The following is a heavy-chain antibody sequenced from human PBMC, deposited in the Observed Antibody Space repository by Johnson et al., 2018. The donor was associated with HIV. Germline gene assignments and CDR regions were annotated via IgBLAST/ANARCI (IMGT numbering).Heavy chain of an antibody. CDR2: ISSSGSTI. CDR1: GFTFSDYY. D-gene: IGHD6-13*01. J-gene: IGHJ3*02. V-gene: IGHV3-11*01. CDR3: AKDLFSAAAGTRNAFDI. Sequence: VQVVESGGGVVQPGRSVRLSCAASGFTFSDYYMSWIRQAPGKGLEWVSYISSSGSTIYYADSVKGRFTISRDNSKNTLYLQMNSLRAEDTAVYYCAKDLFSAAAGTRNAFDIWGQGTMVTVSS.